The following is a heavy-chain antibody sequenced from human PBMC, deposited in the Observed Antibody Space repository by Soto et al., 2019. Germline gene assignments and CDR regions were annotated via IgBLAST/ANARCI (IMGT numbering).Heavy chain of an antibody. D-gene: IGHD3-16*02. J-gene: IGHJ1*01. CDR1: GGSISSTTYY. CDR3: ARYYDTSYRNYFHR. CDR2: IYYSGAT. V-gene: IGHV4-39*01. Sequence: SETLSLTCAVSGGSISSTTYYWAWIRQPPGKGLEWVATIYYSGATYYNPSLKSRLTISVDTSKNQFSLRLSSVTAADTAMYYCARYYDTSYRNYFHRRGQGTRVTVSS.